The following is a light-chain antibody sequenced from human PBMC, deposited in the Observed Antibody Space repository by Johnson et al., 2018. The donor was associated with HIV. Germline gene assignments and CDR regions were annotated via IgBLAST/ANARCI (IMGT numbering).Light chain of an antibody. Sequence: QSVLTQPPSVSAAPRQTVTISCSGSYSNIGNNYVAWYQQLPGTAPKLLIYENNKRPSGIPDRSSGSKSATSPTTGNTGLQTGDEADYYCGTWDTSLSAYVVGTGTKVTVL. V-gene: IGLV1-51*02. CDR1: YSNIGNNY. CDR3: GTWDTSLSAYV. CDR2: ENN. J-gene: IGLJ1*01.